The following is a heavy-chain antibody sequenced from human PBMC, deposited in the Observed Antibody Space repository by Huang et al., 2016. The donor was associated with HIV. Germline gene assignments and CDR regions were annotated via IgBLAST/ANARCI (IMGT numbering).Heavy chain of an antibody. J-gene: IGHJ4*02. Sequence: EVQLVESGGGLVQPGGSLRLSCAASGFTFSSYSMNWVRPAPWKGVEWVSYISSSSSTIYYAGSVKGRFTIARDNAKNSLYLQMNSLRAEDTAVYYCARDFQSSWYSLYFDYWGQGTLVTVSS. D-gene: IGHD6-13*01. V-gene: IGHV3-48*01. CDR3: ARDFQSSWYSLYFDY. CDR1: GFTFSSYS. CDR2: ISSSSSTI.